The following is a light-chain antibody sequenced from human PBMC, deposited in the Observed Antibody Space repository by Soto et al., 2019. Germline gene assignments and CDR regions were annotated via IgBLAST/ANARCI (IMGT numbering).Light chain of an antibody. CDR2: GAS. V-gene: IGKV1-5*01. Sequence: DSQMTQSPPTLSASVGDRVTITCRASQSIGHYLAWYQQMPGKAPKLLIYGASTLQSGVPSRFSGSGSGTEFTLTISSLQPDDFGTYFCQHHNSYSQTFGQGTKVDIK. CDR1: QSIGHY. J-gene: IGKJ1*01. CDR3: QHHNSYSQT.